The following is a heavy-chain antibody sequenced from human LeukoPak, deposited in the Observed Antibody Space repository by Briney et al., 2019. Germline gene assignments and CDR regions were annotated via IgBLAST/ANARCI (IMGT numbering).Heavy chain of an antibody. Sequence: ASVKVSCKASGYTFTSYGISWVRQAPGQGLEWMGWISAYNGNANYAQKLQGRVTMTTDTSTSTAYMELRSLRSDDTAVYYCARDCSGGSCYPFDPWGQGTLVTVSS. CDR1: GYTFTSYG. CDR2: ISAYNGNA. J-gene: IGHJ5*02. D-gene: IGHD2-15*01. CDR3: ARDCSGGSCYPFDP. V-gene: IGHV1-18*01.